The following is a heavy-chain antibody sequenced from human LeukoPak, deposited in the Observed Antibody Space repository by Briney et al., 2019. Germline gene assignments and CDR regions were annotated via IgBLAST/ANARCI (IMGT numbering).Heavy chain of an antibody. V-gene: IGHV3-30*04. CDR2: ISYDGSNK. Sequence: PGRSLRLSCAASGFTFSSYAMHWVRQAPGKGRGWGAVISYDGSNKYYADSVKGRFTISRDNSKNTLYLQMNSLRAEDTAVYYCARDMYYDILTGYYKGYYYYGMDVWGKGTTVTVSS. CDR1: GFTFSSYA. D-gene: IGHD3-9*01. J-gene: IGHJ6*04. CDR3: ARDMYYDILTGYYKGYYYYGMDV.